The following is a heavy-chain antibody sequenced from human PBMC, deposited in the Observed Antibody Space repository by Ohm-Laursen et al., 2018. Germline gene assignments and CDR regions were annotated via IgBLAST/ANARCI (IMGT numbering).Heavy chain of an antibody. J-gene: IGHJ3*02. V-gene: IGHV3-48*03. CDR1: GFTFNSYE. D-gene: IGHD4-17*01. CDR3: ARAKYYGDYSAFDI. CDR2: ISSSGSTI. Sequence: SLRLSCTASGFTFNSYEMNWVRQAPGKGLEWVSYISSSGSTIYYADSVKGRFTISRDNAKNSLYLQMNSLRAEDTAVYYCARAKYYGDYSAFDIWGQGTMVTVSS.